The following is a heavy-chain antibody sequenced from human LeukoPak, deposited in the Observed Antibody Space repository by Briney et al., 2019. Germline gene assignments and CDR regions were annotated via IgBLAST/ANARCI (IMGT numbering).Heavy chain of an antibody. CDR1: GYTFTGYY. CDR2: FNPNTSGT. V-gene: IGHV1-2*02. D-gene: IGHD2-15*01. CDR3: ARARRYCSGGSCPPLIDY. Sequence: ASVKVSRKASGYTFTGYYMHWGRHAPGQGLEWMGWFNPNTSGTNYAQKLQGRVTLTTDTSTSAAYMELRSLRSDDTAVYDCARARRYCSGGSCPPLIDYWGQGTLVTVSS. J-gene: IGHJ4*02.